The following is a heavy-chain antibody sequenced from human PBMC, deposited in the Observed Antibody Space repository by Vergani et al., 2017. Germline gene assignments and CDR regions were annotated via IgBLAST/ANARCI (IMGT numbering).Heavy chain of an antibody. Sequence: QVQLQESGPGLVKPPGTLSLTCAVSGSSISSYYWSWIRQPPGKGLEWIGRIYPNGNGNYNESLRSRLTMSIDTSRSQFSLSLSSVPAADTAVYYCARGNCAVNCPKYNWLAPWGRGILVTVSS. J-gene: IGHJ5*02. CDR3: ARGNCAVNCPKYNWLAP. V-gene: IGHV4-4*07. D-gene: IGHD2-8*02. CDR2: IYPNGNG. CDR1: GSSISSYY.